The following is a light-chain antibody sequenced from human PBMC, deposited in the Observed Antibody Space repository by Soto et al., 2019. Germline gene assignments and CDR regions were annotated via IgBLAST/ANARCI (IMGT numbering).Light chain of an antibody. CDR2: EVT. J-gene: IGLJ3*02. CDR1: SSDVGGYNY. V-gene: IGLV2-8*01. Sequence: QSVLTQPPSASGSPGQSVTISCTGTSSDVGGYNYVSWYQQYPGRAPKLMIYEVTNRPSGVPDRFSGSKSGNTASLTVSGLQAEDEAEYYCSSYAATNNFYFVFGGGTKLTVL. CDR3: SSYAATNNFYFV.